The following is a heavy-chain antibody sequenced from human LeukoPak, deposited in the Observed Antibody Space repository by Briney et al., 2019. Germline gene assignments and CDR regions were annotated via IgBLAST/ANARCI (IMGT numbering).Heavy chain of an antibody. Sequence: GGSLRLSCAASGFTFTTYSMNWVRQAPGKGLEWVAFIRYDGRNKYYADSVKGRFTISRDNSKNTLCLQMNSLRAEDTAVYYCAKEIWPTVTTPGHTHFDYWGQGTLVTVSS. CDR2: IRYDGRNK. D-gene: IGHD4-17*01. CDR1: GFTFTTYS. V-gene: IGHV3-30*02. CDR3: AKEIWPTVTTPGHTHFDY. J-gene: IGHJ4*02.